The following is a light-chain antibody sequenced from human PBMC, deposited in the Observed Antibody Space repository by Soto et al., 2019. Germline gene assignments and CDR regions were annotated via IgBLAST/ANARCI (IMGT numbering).Light chain of an antibody. Sequence: QSALTQPPSASGSPGQAVTISCTGTSSDVGGYNYVSWYQQHPGKAPKLVIYEVSKRPSGVPDRFSGSKSGNTASLTVSGLQAQDEADYYCSSYAGSSIYVFGTGTKLTVL. CDR2: EVS. CDR1: SSDVGGYNY. J-gene: IGLJ1*01. V-gene: IGLV2-8*01. CDR3: SSYAGSSIYV.